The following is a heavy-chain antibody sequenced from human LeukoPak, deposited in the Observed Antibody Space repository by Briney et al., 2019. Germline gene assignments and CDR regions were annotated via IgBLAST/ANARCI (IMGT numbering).Heavy chain of an antibody. D-gene: IGHD3-22*01. V-gene: IGHV3-23*01. CDR3: AKLIIPDYYDSSGYSGLRFDY. Sequence: GGSLRLSCAASGFTFSSYAMSWVRQAPGKGLEWVSAISGSGGSTYYADSVKGRFTISRDNSKNTLYLQMNSLRAEDTAVYYCAKLIIPDYYDSSGYSGLRFDYWGQGTLVTVSS. CDR1: GFTFSSYA. CDR2: ISGSGGST. J-gene: IGHJ4*02.